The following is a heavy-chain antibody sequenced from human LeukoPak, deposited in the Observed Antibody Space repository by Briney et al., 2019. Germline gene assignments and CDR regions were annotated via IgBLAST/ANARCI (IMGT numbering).Heavy chain of an antibody. CDR2: ISSSSSTI. V-gene: IGHV3-48*01. D-gene: IGHD3-10*01. Sequence: GGSLRLSCAASGFTFSSYSMNWVRHAPGKGLEWVSYISSSSSTIYYADSVKGRFTISRDNAKSSLYLQMNSLRAEDTAVYYCARARGAGPGAHFDYWGQGTPVIVSS. CDR3: ARARGAGPGAHFDY. J-gene: IGHJ4*02. CDR1: GFTFSSYS.